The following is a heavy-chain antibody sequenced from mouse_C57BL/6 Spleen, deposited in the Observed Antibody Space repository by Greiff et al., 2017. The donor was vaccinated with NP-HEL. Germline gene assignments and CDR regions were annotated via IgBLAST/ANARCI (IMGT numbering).Heavy chain of an antibody. CDR2: FYPGSGSI. CDR1: GYTFTEYT. V-gene: IGHV1-62-2*01. D-gene: IGHD2-2*01. CDR3: ARHEEVYYGYEYYFDY. J-gene: IGHJ2*01. Sequence: QVQLKQSGAELVKPGASVKLSCKASGYTFTEYTIHWVKQRSGQGLEWIGWFYPGSGSIKYNEKFKDKATLTADKSSSTVYMELSRLTSEDSAVYFCARHEEVYYGYEYYFDYWGQGTTLTVSS.